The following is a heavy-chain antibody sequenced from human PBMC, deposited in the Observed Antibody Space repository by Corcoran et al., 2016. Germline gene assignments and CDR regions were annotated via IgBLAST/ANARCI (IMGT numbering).Heavy chain of an antibody. CDR3: VWARWLPNWGPFDI. J-gene: IGHJ3*02. V-gene: IGHV2-26*01. CDR2: IFSNDEK. D-gene: IGHD5-12*01. Sequence: QVTLKESGPVLVKPTETLTLTCTVSGFSISNARMGVSWIRQPPGKALVWLAHIFSNDEKSYSTTMKRKLPISKDTSKSHVVLTMTNMDPVDPAPYYCVWARWLPNWGPFDIWGQGTMVTVSS. CDR1: GFSISNARMG.